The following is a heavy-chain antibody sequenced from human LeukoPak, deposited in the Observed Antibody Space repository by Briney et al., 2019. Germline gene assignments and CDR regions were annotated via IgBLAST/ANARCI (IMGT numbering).Heavy chain of an antibody. CDR1: GFDFSAYG. D-gene: IGHD7-27*01. CDR3: AAWGLHNY. J-gene: IGHJ4*02. V-gene: IGHV3-7*03. Sequence: GGSLRLSCSASGFDFSAYGMNWVRQAPGKGPEWVANINLGGSASSYVDSVKGRCTISRDNARNSLHLQMNSLRVDDTAVYYCAAWGLHNYWGQGTLVTVSS. CDR2: INLGGSAS.